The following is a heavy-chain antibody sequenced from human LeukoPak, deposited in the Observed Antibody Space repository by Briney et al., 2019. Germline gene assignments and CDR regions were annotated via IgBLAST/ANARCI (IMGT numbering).Heavy chain of an antibody. CDR1: GFNIRNDW. Sequence: GGSLRLSCEASGFNIRNDWMSWVRLAPGKGLEYVANINQDEGQKYYVDSVKGRFTISKDTAKNSLNLQMNSLRAEDTGVYYCARDNYDIRGQGTLVTVSS. V-gene: IGHV3-7*01. CDR3: ARDNYDI. CDR2: INQDEGQK. J-gene: IGHJ4*02. D-gene: IGHD3-9*01.